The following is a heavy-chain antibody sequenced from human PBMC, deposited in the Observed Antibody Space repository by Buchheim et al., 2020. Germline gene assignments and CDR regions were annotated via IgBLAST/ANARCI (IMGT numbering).Heavy chain of an antibody. V-gene: IGHV4-34*01. CDR3: ASGSYYYDSSGYFI. D-gene: IGHD3-22*01. J-gene: IGHJ4*02. CDR1: GGSFSGYY. Sequence: QVQLQQWGAGLLKPSETLSLTCAVYGGSFSGYYWSWIRQPPGKGLEWIGEINHSGSTNYNPSLKSRVTISVDTSKKQFSLKLSSVTAADTAVYYCASGSYYYDSSGYFIWGQGTL. CDR2: INHSGST.